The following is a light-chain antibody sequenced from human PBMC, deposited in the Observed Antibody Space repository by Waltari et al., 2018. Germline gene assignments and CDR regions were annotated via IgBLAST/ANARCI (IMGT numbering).Light chain of an antibody. CDR2: AAS. V-gene: IGKV1-16*02. J-gene: IGKJ4*01. CDR3: QQYWSFPLT. CDR1: QDIRNY. Sequence: DTQMTQSPSSLSASVRDRVTITCRASQDIRNYLAWFQQKPGRAPKPLIYAASTLQSGVPSKFSGSGSGTDFTLTINSLQPEDFASYYCQQYWSFPLTFGGGTKVEMK.